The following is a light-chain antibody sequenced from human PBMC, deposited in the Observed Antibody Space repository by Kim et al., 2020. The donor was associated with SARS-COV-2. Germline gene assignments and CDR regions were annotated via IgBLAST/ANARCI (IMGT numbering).Light chain of an antibody. CDR2: GAS. V-gene: IGKV3-15*01. J-gene: IGKJ4*01. CDR3: QQYNNWPLT. CDR1: QSVSSN. Sequence: EIVMTQSPATLSVSPGERATLSCRASQSVSSNLAWYQQKPGQAPRLLIYGASTWATGIPARFSGSGSGTEFTLTISSLQSEDFAVYYCQQYNNWPLTFGGGTKV.